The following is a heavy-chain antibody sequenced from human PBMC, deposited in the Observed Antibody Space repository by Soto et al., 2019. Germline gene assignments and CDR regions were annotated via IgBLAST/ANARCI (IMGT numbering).Heavy chain of an antibody. V-gene: IGHV1-69*06. D-gene: IGHD5-18*01. CDR1: GGTSCSYA. Sequence: PVKVSCKAHGGTSCSYAIRWVRQAHGHGLEWMGRSIPIFGTENYAQKFQGRVTITADKSTSTPYMELSSLRSEDTAVYYCARDPQLNQHPRYNWFDPWGQGTLVTVSS. J-gene: IGHJ5*02. CDR2: SIPIFGTE. CDR3: ARDPQLNQHPRYNWFDP.